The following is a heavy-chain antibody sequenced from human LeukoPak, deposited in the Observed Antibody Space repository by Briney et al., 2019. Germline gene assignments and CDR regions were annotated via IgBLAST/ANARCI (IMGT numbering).Heavy chain of an antibody. Sequence: SVKAARNAYASTLTDYYIRWERHLDKHWIGWMGSINPIIGGTSYGQKLQGRVTMRRDTSISTAYMDLSRLTSDDTAVYYCARVPCVTTTCRPSNWFDPWGQGALVTVSS. J-gene: IGHJ5*02. CDR1: ASTLTDYY. CDR2: INPIIGGT. D-gene: IGHD3-22*01. CDR3: ARVPCVTTTCRPSNWFDP. V-gene: IGHV1-2*02.